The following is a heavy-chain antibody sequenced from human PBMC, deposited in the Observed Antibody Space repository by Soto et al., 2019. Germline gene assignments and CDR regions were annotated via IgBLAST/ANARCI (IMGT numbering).Heavy chain of an antibody. Sequence: GESLKISCKGSGYRLSSYWIAWVRQMPGKGLEWMGIIYPGDSDTIYSPSFQGQVTFSADKSTSTAYLQWSSLKASDTAMYYCARQGSNGAYYYYGMDVWAQGTTLTVSS. CDR2: IYPGDSDT. CDR1: GYRLSSYW. V-gene: IGHV5-51*01. J-gene: IGHJ6*02. D-gene: IGHD2-8*01. CDR3: ARQGSNGAYYYYGMDV.